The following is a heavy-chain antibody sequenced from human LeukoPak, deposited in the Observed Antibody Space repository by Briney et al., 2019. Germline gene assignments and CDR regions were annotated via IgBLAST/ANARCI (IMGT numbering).Heavy chain of an antibody. D-gene: IGHD3-16*01. CDR3: ARRTLGFNWFDP. Sequence: SETLSLTCTVSGGSISSYYWSWIRQPPGKGLEWIGYIYYSGSTNYNPSLKSRVTISVDTSKNQFSLKLSSVTAADTAVYYCARRTLGFNWFDPWGQGTLVTVSS. CDR1: GGSISSYY. V-gene: IGHV4-59*08. J-gene: IGHJ5*02. CDR2: IYYSGST.